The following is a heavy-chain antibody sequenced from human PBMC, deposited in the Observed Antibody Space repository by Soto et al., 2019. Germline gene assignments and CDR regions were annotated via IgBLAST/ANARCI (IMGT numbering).Heavy chain of an antibody. V-gene: IGHV3-7*01. CDR2: IKQDGSEK. CDR1: GFTFSSYW. D-gene: IGHD3-3*01. CDR3: ARDSYYDFWSGLPISYYYGMDV. Sequence: PGGSLRLSCAASGFTFSSYWMSWVRQAPGKGLEWVANIKQDGSEKYYVDSVKGRFTISRDNAKNSLYLQMNSLRAEDTAVYYCARDSYYDFWSGLPISYYYGMDVWGQGTTVTVSS. J-gene: IGHJ6*02.